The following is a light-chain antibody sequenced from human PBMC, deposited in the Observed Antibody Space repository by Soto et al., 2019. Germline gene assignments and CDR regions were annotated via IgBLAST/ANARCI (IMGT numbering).Light chain of an antibody. Sequence: EIVLTQSPGTLSLSPGERATLSCRASQSVSSSYLAWYQQKPGQAPRLLIYGASSRATGIPDRFNGGGSGTDFTLTISRLEPEDCAVYYCQRYGSSLFTFSPGTKLDIK. V-gene: IGKV3-20*01. CDR1: QSVSSSY. J-gene: IGKJ3*01. CDR2: GAS. CDR3: QRYGSSLFT.